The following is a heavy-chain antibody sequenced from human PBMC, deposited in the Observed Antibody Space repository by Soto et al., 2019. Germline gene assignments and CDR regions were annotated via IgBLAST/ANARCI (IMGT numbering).Heavy chain of an antibody. J-gene: IGHJ4*02. CDR2: IYYSGNT. V-gene: IGHV4-30-4*01. CDR3: AREAGESSDALYYFDS. D-gene: IGHD2-2*01. CDR1: GGSTSSDNY. Sequence: PFEGLSLTCTVSGGSTSSDNYRSWIRQPQGKGLEGIGHIYYSGNTDYNPSLKSRLAISIDTSKNHFSLKLSSVTAADTAVYFSAREAGESSDALYYFDSCGQGSLVTVSS.